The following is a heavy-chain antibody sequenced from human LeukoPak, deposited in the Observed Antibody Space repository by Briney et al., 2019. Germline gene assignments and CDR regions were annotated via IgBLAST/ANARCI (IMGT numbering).Heavy chain of an antibody. V-gene: IGHV4-61*05. CDR2: IYYSGST. D-gene: IGHD2-2*01. CDR3: ARVPFSSVVPAAMVWFDP. CDR1: GGSISSSSYY. J-gene: IGHJ5*02. Sequence: SETLSLTCTVSGGSISSSSYYWGWIRQPPGRGLGWIGYIYYSGSTHYNPSLKSRVTISVNTSKTQFSLKLSSVTAADTAVYYCARVPFSSVVPAAMVWFDPWGQGTLVTVSS.